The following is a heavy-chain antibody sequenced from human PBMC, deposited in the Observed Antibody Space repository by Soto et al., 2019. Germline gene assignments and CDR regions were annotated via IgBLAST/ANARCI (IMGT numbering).Heavy chain of an antibody. CDR1: GFTFSVYG. V-gene: IGHV3-33*01. J-gene: IGHJ4*02. Sequence: QVQLVESGGGVVQPGRSLRLSCAASGFTFSVYGMHWVRQAPGKGLEWVAVTRHDGSHTYYADSVRGRFTISRDNSEKTLYLQXNSLRADDTAVYYCARDXVGATTYFGYFDYWGQGTLVTVSS. D-gene: IGHD1-26*01. CDR3: ARDXVGATTYFGYFDY. CDR2: TRHDGSHT.